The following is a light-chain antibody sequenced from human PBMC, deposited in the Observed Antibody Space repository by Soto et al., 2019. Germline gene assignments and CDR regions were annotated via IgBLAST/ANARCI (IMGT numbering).Light chain of an antibody. Sequence: QSALTQPASVSGSPGQSITISCTGTSSDVGGYIYVSWYQQHPGKAPKLMIYEVSNRPSGVSNRFSGSKSGNMASLTISGLQAEDEADYYCSSYTSSSPLYVFGTGTKLTVL. CDR3: SSYTSSSPLYV. CDR2: EVS. CDR1: SSDVGGYIY. V-gene: IGLV2-14*01. J-gene: IGLJ1*01.